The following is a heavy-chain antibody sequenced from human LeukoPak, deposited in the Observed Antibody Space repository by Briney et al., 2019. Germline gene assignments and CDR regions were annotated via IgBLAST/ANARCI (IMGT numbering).Heavy chain of an antibody. CDR1: GFTVSSNY. CDR3: SRAGFGESSKP. V-gene: IGHV3-53*01. CDR2: IYSGGST. Sequence: PGGSLRLSCAASGFTVSSNYMSWVRQAPGKGLEWVSVIYSGGSTYYADSVKGRFTISRDNSKNTLYLQMNSLRDEDMAVYYCSRAGFGESSKPWGQGILVTVSS. J-gene: IGHJ5*02. D-gene: IGHD3-10*01.